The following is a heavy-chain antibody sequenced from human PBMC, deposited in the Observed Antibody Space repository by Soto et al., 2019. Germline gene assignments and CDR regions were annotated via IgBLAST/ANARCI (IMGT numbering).Heavy chain of an antibody. Sequence: KPSETLSLTCTVSGASISCFYWSWIRKSAGKGLEWIGRIYATGTTDYNPSLKSRVMMSVDTSKEQFSLKLRSVTAADTAVYYCVRDGTKTLRDWFDPWGQGISVTVS. J-gene: IGHJ5*02. CDR2: IYATGTT. V-gene: IGHV4-4*07. CDR3: VRDGTKTLRDWFDP. CDR1: GASISCFY. D-gene: IGHD1-1*01.